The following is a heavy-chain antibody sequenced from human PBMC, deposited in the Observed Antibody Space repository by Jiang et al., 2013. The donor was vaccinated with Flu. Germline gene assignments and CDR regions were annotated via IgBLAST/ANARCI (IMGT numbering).Heavy chain of an antibody. J-gene: IGHJ6*01. CDR3: AREPRAMVRDIKYYYGMDV. V-gene: IGHV1-18*01. D-gene: IGHD3-10*01. Sequence: SGAEVKKPGASVKVSCKASGYTFSNYGISWVRQAPGQGLEWMGWISVYNGNTNYAQKFQGRVTMTTDTSTSTAYMELRSLRSDDTAVYYCAREPRAMVRDIKYYYGMDVWGQGTTVTVSS. CDR2: ISVYNGNT. CDR1: GYTFSNYG.